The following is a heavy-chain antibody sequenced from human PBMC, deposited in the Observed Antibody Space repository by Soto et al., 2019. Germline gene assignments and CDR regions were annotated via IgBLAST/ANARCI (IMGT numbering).Heavy chain of an antibody. CDR1: GGTFSSYA. V-gene: IGHV1-69*13. CDR2: IIPIFGTA. J-gene: IGHJ6*02. Sequence: SVKVSCKASGGTFSSYAISWVRQAPGQGLEWMGGIIPIFGTANYAQKFQGRVTITADESTSTAYMELSSLRSEDTAVYYCARYSTIGDIVLVPAADLYYYGMDVWG. D-gene: IGHD2-2*01. CDR3: ARYSTIGDIVLVPAADLYYYGMDV.